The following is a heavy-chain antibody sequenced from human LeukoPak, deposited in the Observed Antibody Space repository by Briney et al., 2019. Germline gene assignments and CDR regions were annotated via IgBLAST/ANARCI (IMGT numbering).Heavy chain of an antibody. CDR2: ITSSGGNT. J-gene: IGHJ4*02. CDR1: GFTFSSYV. Sequence: QPGGSLRLSCAASGFTFSSYVMSWVRQAPGKGLEWVSTITSSGGNTYYADSVKGRFTISRDNFKNTLYLHMDSLRVEDTALYYCAKRAPYYFDYWGQGTLVTVSS. CDR3: AKRAPYYFDY. V-gene: IGHV3-23*01.